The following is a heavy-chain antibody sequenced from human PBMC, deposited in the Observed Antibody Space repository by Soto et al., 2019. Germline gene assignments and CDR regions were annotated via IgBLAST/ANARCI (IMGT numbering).Heavy chain of an antibody. J-gene: IGHJ5*02. D-gene: IGHD2-2*01. Sequence: SETLSLTCTVSGGSISSYYWSWIRQPPGKGLEWIGYIYYSGSTNYNPSLKSRVTISVDTSKNQFSLKLSSVTAADTAVYYCAREHCSSTSCYAGWFDPWGQGTLVTVSS. CDR3: AREHCSSTSCYAGWFDP. V-gene: IGHV4-59*01. CDR1: GGSISSYY. CDR2: IYYSGST.